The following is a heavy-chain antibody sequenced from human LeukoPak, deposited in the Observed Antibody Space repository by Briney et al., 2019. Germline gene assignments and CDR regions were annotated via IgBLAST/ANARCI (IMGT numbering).Heavy chain of an antibody. Sequence: ASVKVSCKASGYTFTGYYMHWVRQATGQGLEWMGWMNPNSGNTGYAQKFQGRVTITRNTSISTAYMELSSLRSEDTAVYYCARGLGGAFDIWGQGTMVTVSS. CDR1: GYTFTGYY. J-gene: IGHJ3*02. CDR2: MNPNSGNT. D-gene: IGHD3-16*01. V-gene: IGHV1-8*03. CDR3: ARGLGGAFDI.